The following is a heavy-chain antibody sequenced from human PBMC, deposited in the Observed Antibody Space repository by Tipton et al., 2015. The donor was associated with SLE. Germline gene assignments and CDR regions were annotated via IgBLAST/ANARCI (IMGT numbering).Heavy chain of an antibody. D-gene: IGHD2-21*01. CDR3: ARGGDPDYFDY. CDR1: GDSISSGSYY. CDR2: IYTSGST. J-gene: IGHJ4*02. Sequence: TLSLTCSVSGDSISSGSYYWSWIRQPAGKGLEWIGHIYTSGSTKYNSSLKSRVTISIDTSKNQFSLKLNSVTAADTAVYYCARGGDPDYFDYWGQGTLVTVSS. V-gene: IGHV4-61*09.